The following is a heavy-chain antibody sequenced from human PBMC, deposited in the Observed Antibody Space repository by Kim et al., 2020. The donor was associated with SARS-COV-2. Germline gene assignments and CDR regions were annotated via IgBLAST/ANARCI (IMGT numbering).Heavy chain of an antibody. J-gene: IGHJ4*02. CDR1: GFTFSNYA. V-gene: IGHV3-23*01. CDR2: INTGGSAT. CDR3: YGSGTFIY. D-gene: IGHD3-10*01. Sequence: GGSLRLSCEASGFTFSNYAMSWVRQAPGKGLEWVSAINTGGSATNYADSVQGRFTISRDNSKDKLYLQMTSLSADDTAAYYCYGSGTFIYWGQGPLVTV.